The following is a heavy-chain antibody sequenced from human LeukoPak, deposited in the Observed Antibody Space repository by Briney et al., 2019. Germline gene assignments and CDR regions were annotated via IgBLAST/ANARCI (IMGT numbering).Heavy chain of an antibody. J-gene: IGHJ5*02. D-gene: IGHD3-10*01. V-gene: IGHV4-4*07. CDR2: IYTSGST. Sequence: PSETLSLTCTVSGGSISSYYWSWIRQPAGKGLEWIGRIYTSGSTNYNPSLKSRVTMSVDTSKNQFSLKLSSVTAADTAVYYCARGARAWGYGSGSYFISSVGNWFDPWGQGTLVTVSS. CDR1: GGSISSYY. CDR3: ARGARAWGYGSGSYFISSVGNWFDP.